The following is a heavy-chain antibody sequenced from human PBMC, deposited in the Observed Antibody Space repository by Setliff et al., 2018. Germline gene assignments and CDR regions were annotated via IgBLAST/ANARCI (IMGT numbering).Heavy chain of an antibody. CDR1: GFTFSTYR. D-gene: IGHD3-10*01. Sequence: GGSLRLSCAASGFTFSTYRMHWVRQAPGKGLEWVAVIWDDGVKKYHADSVKGRFTISRDNSKNTLYLQMSSLRAEDTAIYYCARDTSGRDALDIWGQGTMVTVSS. V-gene: IGHV3-33*08. J-gene: IGHJ3*02. CDR2: IWDDGVKK. CDR3: ARDTSGRDALDI.